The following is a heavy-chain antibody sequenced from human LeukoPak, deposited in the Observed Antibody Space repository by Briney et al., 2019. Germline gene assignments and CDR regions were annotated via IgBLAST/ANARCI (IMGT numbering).Heavy chain of an antibody. CDR1: GGSFSGYY. CDR2: INHSGST. CDR3: ARGAIAVAGLFWFDP. D-gene: IGHD6-19*01. J-gene: IGHJ5*02. V-gene: IGHV4-34*01. Sequence: KSSETLSLTCAVYGGSFSGYYWSWIRQPPGKGLEWMGEINHSGSTNYNPSLKSRVTISVDTSKNQFSLKLSSVTAADTAVYYCARGAIAVAGLFWFDPWGQGTLVTVSS.